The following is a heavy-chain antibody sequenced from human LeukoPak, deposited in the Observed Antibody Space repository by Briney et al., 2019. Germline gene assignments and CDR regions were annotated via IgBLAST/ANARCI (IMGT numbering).Heavy chain of an antibody. J-gene: IGHJ4*02. CDR2: IWFDGSAE. D-gene: IGHD1-14*01. CDR3: ARDLNREDFDY. V-gene: IGHV3-33*01. CDR1: GFSFSSYD. Sequence: GGSLRLSCAASGFSFSSYDMHWVRQAPGKGLEWVAIIWFDGSAEYYGDSVKGRSTISRDNSKNILYLQMNSLRVEDTAVYYCARDLNREDFDYWGQGTLVAVSS.